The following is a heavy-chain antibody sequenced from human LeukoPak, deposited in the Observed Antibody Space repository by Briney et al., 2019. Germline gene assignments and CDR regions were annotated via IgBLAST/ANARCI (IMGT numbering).Heavy chain of an antibody. CDR1: GGSISSYY. Sequence: SETLSLTCSVSGGSISSYYWSWIRQPPGKGLEWIGYIYYSGSTNYNPSLKSRVTISVDTSKNQLSLKLSSVTAADTAVYYCARGIGSSGCYGGDYFDYWGQGTLVTVSS. CDR3: ARGIGSSGCYGGDYFDY. CDR2: IYYSGST. V-gene: IGHV4-59*12. D-gene: IGHD6-19*01. J-gene: IGHJ4*02.